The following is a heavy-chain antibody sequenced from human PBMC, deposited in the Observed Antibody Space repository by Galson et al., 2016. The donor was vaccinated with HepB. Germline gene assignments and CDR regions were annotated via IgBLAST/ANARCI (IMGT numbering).Heavy chain of an antibody. D-gene: IGHD6-19*01. J-gene: IGHJ5*02. V-gene: IGHV3-15*01. CDR3: TTEELRAGAGPWNP. CDR1: GFTFTNAW. Sequence: SLRLSCAASGFTFTNAWMSWVRQAPGKGLEWVGRVKSKTDGGTTDYAAPVKGRFTLSRDDSKNTLYLQMNSLKTEDTAVYYCTTEELRAGAGPWNPWGQGTLVTVSS. CDR2: VKSKTDGGTT.